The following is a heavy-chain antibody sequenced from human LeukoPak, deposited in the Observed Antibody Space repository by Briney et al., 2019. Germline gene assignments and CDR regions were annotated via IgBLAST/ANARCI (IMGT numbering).Heavy chain of an antibody. Sequence: PGGSLRLSCAASGFTFDDYAMHWVRQAPGKGLEWVSGISWNSGSIGYADSVKGRFTIFRDNAKNSLYLQMNSLRAEDMALYYCAKGAVAATWNDAFDIWGQGTMVTVSS. CDR2: ISWNSGSI. CDR3: AKGAVAATWNDAFDI. V-gene: IGHV3-9*03. D-gene: IGHD6-19*01. CDR1: GFTFDDYA. J-gene: IGHJ3*02.